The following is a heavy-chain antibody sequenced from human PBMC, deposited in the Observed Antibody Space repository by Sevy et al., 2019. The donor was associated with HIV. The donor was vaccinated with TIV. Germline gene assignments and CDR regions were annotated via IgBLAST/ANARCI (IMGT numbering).Heavy chain of an antibody. CDR2: ISRSGSTI. J-gene: IGHJ6*02. CDR3: ARALGSGIGEYYYYYYGMDV. Sequence: GGSLRLSCAASGFTLSDYYMSWIRQAPGKGLEWVSYISRSGSTIYYADSVKGRFTISRDNAKNSLYLQMNSLRAEDTAVYYCARALGSGIGEYYYYYYGMDVWGQGATVTVSS. V-gene: IGHV3-11*01. D-gene: IGHD3-10*01. CDR1: GFTLSDYY.